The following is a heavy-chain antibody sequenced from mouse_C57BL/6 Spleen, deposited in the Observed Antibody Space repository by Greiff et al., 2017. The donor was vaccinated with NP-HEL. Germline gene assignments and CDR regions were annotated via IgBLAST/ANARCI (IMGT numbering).Heavy chain of an antibody. Sequence: VQLQQSGAELARPGASVKMSCKASGYTFTSYTMHWVKQRPGQGLEWIGYINPSSGYTKYNQKFKDKATLTADKSSSTAYMQLSSLTSEDSAVYYCARGSSGPAWFAYWGQGTLVTVSA. CDR1: GYTFTSYT. D-gene: IGHD3-2*02. CDR3: ARGSSGPAWFAY. V-gene: IGHV1-4*01. J-gene: IGHJ3*01. CDR2: INPSSGYT.